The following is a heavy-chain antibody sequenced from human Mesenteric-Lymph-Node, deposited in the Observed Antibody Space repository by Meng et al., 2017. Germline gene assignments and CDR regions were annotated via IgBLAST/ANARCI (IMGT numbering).Heavy chain of an antibody. CDR1: GGSISSYY. V-gene: IGHV4-59*01. CDR2: IYYSGST. Sequence: GSLRLSCTVSGGSISSYYWSWIRQPPGKGLEWIGYIYYSGSTNYNPSLKSRVTISVDRSKNQFSLRLNSVTAADTAVYYCARFRGGSDWPSYYYFGMDVWGQGTTVTVSS. D-gene: IGHD6-19*01. CDR3: ARFRGGSDWPSYYYFGMDV. J-gene: IGHJ6*02.